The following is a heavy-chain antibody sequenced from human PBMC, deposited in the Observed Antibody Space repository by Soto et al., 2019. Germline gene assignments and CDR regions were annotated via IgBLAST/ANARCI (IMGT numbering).Heavy chain of an antibody. CDR1: GFTFSSYA. D-gene: IGHD6-19*01. Sequence: GGSLRLSCAASGFTFSSYAMSWVRQAPGKGLEWVSGITGGGDWTDYADSVKGRFTISRDNSKNTLYLQMNSLRAEDAATYHCAMKLAGKHPFDYWGQGTLVTVSS. CDR2: ITGGGDWT. V-gene: IGHV3-23*01. J-gene: IGHJ4*02. CDR3: AMKLAGKHPFDY.